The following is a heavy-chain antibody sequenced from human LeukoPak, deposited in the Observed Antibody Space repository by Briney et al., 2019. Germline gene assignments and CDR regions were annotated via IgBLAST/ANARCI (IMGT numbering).Heavy chain of an antibody. CDR1: GFTFSSYA. J-gene: IGHJ4*02. CDR3: AKLPITMIVVVTHFDY. Sequence: GGSLRLSCAASGFTFSSYAMSWVRQAPGKGLEWVLAISGSGGSTYYADSVKGRFTISRDNSKNTLYLQMNSLRAEDTAVYYCAKLPITMIVVVTHFDYWGQGTLVTVSS. V-gene: IGHV3-23*01. CDR2: ISGSGGST. D-gene: IGHD3-22*01.